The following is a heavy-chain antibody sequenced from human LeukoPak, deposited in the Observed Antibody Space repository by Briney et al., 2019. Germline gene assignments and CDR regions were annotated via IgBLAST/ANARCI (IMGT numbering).Heavy chain of an antibody. Sequence: PSETLSLTCGVSGGSMSSSSYYWGWIRQPPEKGLEWIGSIYYSGSTYYNPSLKSRVTIFVDSSKNQCSLKLSSVTAADTAVYYCARHGTVTHRFDYWGQGTLVTVSS. V-gene: IGHV4-39*01. CDR2: IYYSGST. J-gene: IGHJ4*02. CDR1: GGSMSSSSYY. D-gene: IGHD4-17*01. CDR3: ARHGTVTHRFDY.